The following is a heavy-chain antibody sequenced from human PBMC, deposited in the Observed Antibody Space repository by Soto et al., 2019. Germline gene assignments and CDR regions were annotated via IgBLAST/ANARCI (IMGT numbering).Heavy chain of an antibody. Sequence: QITLKESGPTLVKPTQTLTLTCTFSGFSLSTSGVGVGWIRQPPGKALEWLALIYWDDDKRYSPSLKSRLTTXKXTXXNQVVLTMTNMDPVDTATYYCAHINGGSYLYWFDPWGQGTLVTVSS. D-gene: IGHD1-26*01. CDR2: IYWDDDK. J-gene: IGHJ5*02. V-gene: IGHV2-5*02. CDR3: AHINGGSYLYWFDP. CDR1: GFSLSTSGVG.